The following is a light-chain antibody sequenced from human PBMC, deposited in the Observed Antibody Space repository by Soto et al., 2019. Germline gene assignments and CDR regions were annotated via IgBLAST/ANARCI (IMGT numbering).Light chain of an antibody. J-gene: IGKJ1*01. V-gene: IGKV1-39*01. CDR3: QQSYSLSKWT. CDR1: QSISSY. CDR2: AAS. Sequence: DIQMTQSPSSLSASVGDRVTITCRASQSISSYLNWYQQKPGKAPKLLIYAASSLQSGVPSRFSGSGSGTDFTLTISSLQPEDFATYYCQQSYSLSKWTFGQGTKVEIK.